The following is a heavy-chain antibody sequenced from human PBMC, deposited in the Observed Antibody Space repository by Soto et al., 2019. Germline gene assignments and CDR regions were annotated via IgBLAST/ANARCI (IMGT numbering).Heavy chain of an antibody. CDR2: ISGSGGST. J-gene: IGHJ4*02. CDR1: GLTFSSYA. Sequence: PVGSLRLSCASSGLTFSSYAMIWVRQAPGKGLEWVSAISGSGGSTYYADSVKGRFTISRDNSKNTLYLQMNSLRAQDTAVYYCANGRVVPAADIHYWGQGTLVTVSS. D-gene: IGHD2-2*01. CDR3: ANGRVVPAADIHY. V-gene: IGHV3-23*01.